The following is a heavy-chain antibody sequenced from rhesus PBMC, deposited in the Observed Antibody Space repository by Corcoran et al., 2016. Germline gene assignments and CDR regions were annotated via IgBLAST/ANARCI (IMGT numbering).Heavy chain of an antibody. CDR1: GFTFRSYW. D-gene: IGHD3-3*01. V-gene: IGHV3-14*01. Sequence: EVQLVESGGGLAKHGGSLRLSCAASGFTFRSYWMHWVRQAPGKGLEWISAINSAGSIKYYANSVKGRFTISRENAKNTLYLQMDGLRAEDTAVYYCAGDRGYLDWLLYDLYFDYWGQGVLVTVSS. J-gene: IGHJ4*01. CDR2: INSAGSIK. CDR3: AGDRGYLDWLLYDLYFDY.